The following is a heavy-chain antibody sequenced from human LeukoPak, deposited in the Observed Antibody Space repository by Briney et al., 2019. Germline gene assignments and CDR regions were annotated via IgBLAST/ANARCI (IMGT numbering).Heavy chain of an antibody. CDR1: GFTFSSYA. CDR3: AREGHTSGFCGAFDI. J-gene: IGHJ3*02. V-gene: IGHV3-30*04. CDR2: MSSDGSQ. D-gene: IGHD5-12*01. Sequence: SGGSLRLSCAASGFTFSSYAMHWVRQAPGKGLEWVAGMSSDGSQYYVDSVKGRFTISRDNSGNTVFLHMTSLRPEDTAVYFCAREGHTSGFCGAFDIWGQGTTVTISS.